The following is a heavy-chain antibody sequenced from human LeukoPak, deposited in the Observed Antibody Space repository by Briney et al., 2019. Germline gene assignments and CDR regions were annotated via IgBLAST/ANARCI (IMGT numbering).Heavy chain of an antibody. J-gene: IGHJ4*02. CDR1: GYTSTDEY. Sequence: ASVKVSCKTSGYTSTDEYIHWVRQAPGHGLECMGWMHPNTGDTVYVQKFQGRVSFTRDTSISTAYMELHRLRSDDTAVYYCVRHLTDPTSGDYWGQGTLVTVSS. CDR3: VRHLTDPTSGDY. D-gene: IGHD1-14*01. V-gene: IGHV1-2*02. CDR2: MHPNTGDT.